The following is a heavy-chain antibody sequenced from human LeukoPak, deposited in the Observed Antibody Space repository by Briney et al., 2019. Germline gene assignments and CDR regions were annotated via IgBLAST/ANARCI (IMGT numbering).Heavy chain of an antibody. CDR2: IIPIFGTA. V-gene: IGHV1-69*13. CDR3: ARDQYDILTGYYQPYYFDY. J-gene: IGHJ4*02. Sequence: SVNVSCKASGGTFSSYAISWVRQAPGQGLEWMGGIIPIFGTANYAQKFQGRVTITADESTSTAYMELSSLRSEDTAVYYCARDQYDILTGYYQPYYFDYWGQGTLVTVSS. D-gene: IGHD3-9*01. CDR1: GGTFSSYA.